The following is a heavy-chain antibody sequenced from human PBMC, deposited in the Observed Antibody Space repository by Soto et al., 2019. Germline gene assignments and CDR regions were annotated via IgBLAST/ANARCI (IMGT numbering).Heavy chain of an antibody. V-gene: IGHV2-5*01. J-gene: IGHJ4*02. D-gene: IGHD6-19*01. CDR2: IYWNDDK. CDR3: AHRPSGWYLFDY. CDR1: GFSLSTSGLG. Sequence: QITLKESGPTLVRPTQSLTLTCTFSGFSLSTSGLGVGWIRQPPGKALEWLALIYWNDDKRYSPSLKARLTITKDISKQQVVLTMTNMVHVDTATSYCAHRPSGWYLFDYWGQGTLVTVSS.